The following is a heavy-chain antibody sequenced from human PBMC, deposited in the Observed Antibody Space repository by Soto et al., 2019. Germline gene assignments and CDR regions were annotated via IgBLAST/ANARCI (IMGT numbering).Heavy chain of an antibody. CDR2: ISYDETNK. CDR1: GFTFDDNA. D-gene: IGHD3-3*01. Sequence: SLRLSCAVSGFTFDDNAMHWVRQAPGKGLEWVAVISYDETNKYYADSVKGRFTISRDNSKNTLYLQMNNLRADDTAVYYCARGASDFWGAYPEIHFFDYWGHGTLVTVSS. V-gene: IGHV3-30-3*01. J-gene: IGHJ4*01. CDR3: ARGASDFWGAYPEIHFFDY.